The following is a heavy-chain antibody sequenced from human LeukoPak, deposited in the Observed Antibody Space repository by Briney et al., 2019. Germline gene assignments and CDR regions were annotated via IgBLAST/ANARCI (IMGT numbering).Heavy chain of an antibody. J-gene: IGHJ4*02. CDR2: ITIQTNGRTT. CDR1: GCTFSEAW. V-gene: IGHV3-15*01. CDR3: TDPLVH. Sequence: GWALRLSCAASGCTFSEAWMTWVRVAAGEGLEWVGRITIQTNGRTTEYAAIVKGRFTISRYDSKDTLFLQIASLPTEDTAVYYCTDPLVHWGQGARVTVSS. D-gene: IGHD6-13*01.